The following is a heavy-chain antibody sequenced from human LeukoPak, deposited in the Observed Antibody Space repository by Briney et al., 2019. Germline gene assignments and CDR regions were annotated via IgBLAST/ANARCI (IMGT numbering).Heavy chain of an antibody. J-gene: IGHJ6*03. CDR1: GGSISSSSYY. D-gene: IGHD3-10*01. V-gene: IGHV4-39*07. CDR3: ARGAGRQVDYYYYMDV. CDR2: ITHSGST. Sequence: PSETLSLTCTVSGGSISSSSYYWSWIRQPPGKGLEWIGEITHSGSTNYNPSLKSRVTISVDTSKNQFSLKLSSVTAADTAVYYCARGAGRQVDYYYYMDVWGKGTTVTVSS.